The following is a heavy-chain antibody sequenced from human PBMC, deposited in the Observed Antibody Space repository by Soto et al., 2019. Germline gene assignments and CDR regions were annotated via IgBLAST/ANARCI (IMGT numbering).Heavy chain of an antibody. D-gene: IGHD2-2*01. V-gene: IGHV1-3*04. CDR1: GYTFTNYS. J-gene: IGHJ5*02. Sequence: QVQLVQSGAEVKKPGASVKVSCKPSGYTFTNYSMHWVRQAPGQRLEWMGWINTDNGKTRDSQRFQDRVTLTRDTSANTVYMELSSLSYEDTAVYYCARAGNCTSTTCFSGWLDPWGQGTLVTVSS. CDR2: INTDNGKT. CDR3: ARAGNCTSTTCFSGWLDP.